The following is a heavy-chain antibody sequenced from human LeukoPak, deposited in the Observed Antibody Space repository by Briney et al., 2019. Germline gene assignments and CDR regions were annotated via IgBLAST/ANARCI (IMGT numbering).Heavy chain of an antibody. V-gene: IGHV1-69*01. CDR2: IIPIFGTA. J-gene: IGHJ6*03. CDR3: ARGSITIFGVVIMGYYYYYMDV. D-gene: IGHD3-3*01. Sequence: SVKVSCKASGGTFSSYAISWVRQAPGQGLEWMGGIIPIFGTANYAQKFQGRVTITADESTSTAYMELSSLRSEDTAVYYCARGSITIFGVVIMGYYYYYMDVWGKGTTVTVSS. CDR1: GGTFSSYA.